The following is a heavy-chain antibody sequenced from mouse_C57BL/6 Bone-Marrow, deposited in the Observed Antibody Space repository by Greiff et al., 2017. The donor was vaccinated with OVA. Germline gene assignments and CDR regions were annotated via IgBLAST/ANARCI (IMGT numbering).Heavy chain of an antibody. Sequence: VQLQQSGPGLVKPSQSLSLTCSVTGYSITSGYYWNWIRQFPGNKLEWMGYISYDGSNNYNPSLKNRISITRDTSKNQFFLKLNSVTTEDTATYYCARDRGWVMDYWGQGTSVTVSS. J-gene: IGHJ4*01. CDR3: ARDRGWVMDY. V-gene: IGHV3-6*01. D-gene: IGHD2-3*01. CDR2: ISYDGSN. CDR1: GYSITSGYY.